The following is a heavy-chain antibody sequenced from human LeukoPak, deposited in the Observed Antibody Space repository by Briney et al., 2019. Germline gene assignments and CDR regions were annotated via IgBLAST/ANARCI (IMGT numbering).Heavy chain of an antibody. D-gene: IGHD6-6*01. J-gene: IGHJ6*02. CDR3: VRGPSFYYYYYDMDV. Sequence: GGSLRLSCAASGFTFSRDWMHWVHQAPGKGLVWVSHVDAHGGSRTYADSVKGRFTISRDNDKKTMYLQMSSLRAEDTAVYYCVRGPSFYYYYYDMDVWGQGTTVTVSS. CDR1: GFTFSRDW. CDR2: VDAHGGSR. V-gene: IGHV3-74*01.